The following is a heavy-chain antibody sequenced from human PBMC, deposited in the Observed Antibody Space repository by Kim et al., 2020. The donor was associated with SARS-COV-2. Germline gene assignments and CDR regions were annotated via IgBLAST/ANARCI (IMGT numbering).Heavy chain of an antibody. J-gene: IGHJ6*03. V-gene: IGHV4-39*01. CDR3: ARHRRYSSGWYVAFYYYYMHV. Sequence: AETLSLTCTVSGGSLSSSSYYWGWIRQPPGKGREWIGTTYYSGNTYYNPSLKSRLTISIGTSKNQFSLKLGTVTAADTAVYYCARHRRYSSGWYVAFYYYYMHVWGKGTTVTVSS. D-gene: IGHD6-19*01. CDR2: TYYSGNT. CDR1: GGSLSSSSYY.